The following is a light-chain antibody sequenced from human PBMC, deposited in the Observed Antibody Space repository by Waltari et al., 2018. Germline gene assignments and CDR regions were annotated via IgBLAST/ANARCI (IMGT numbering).Light chain of an antibody. CDR2: EVS. J-gene: IGLJ3*02. CDR1: SSDIGGYQY. CDR3: ASYTSSGTLV. Sequence: QSALTQPASVSGSPGQSITISCTGTSSDIGGYQYVSCYQQHPGRAPKLILYEVSDRPSGISYRSAGSKSGSTASLTIAGLQAEDEGHYYCASYTSSGTLVFGGGTELTVL. V-gene: IGLV2-14*01.